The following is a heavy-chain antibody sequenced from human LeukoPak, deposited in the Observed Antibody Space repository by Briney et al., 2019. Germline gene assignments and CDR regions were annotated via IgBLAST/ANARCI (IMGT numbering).Heavy chain of an antibody. Sequence: ASVKVSCKASGYTFTSYSISWVRQAPGQGLEWMGWISGYNGNTKYAQSLQGRVTMTTDTSTSTAYMELRSLRSDDTAVYYCARMTTVTTGIDYWGQGTLVTVSS. CDR1: GYTFTSYS. CDR2: ISGYNGNT. D-gene: IGHD4-17*01. J-gene: IGHJ4*02. CDR3: ARMTTVTTGIDY. V-gene: IGHV1-18*01.